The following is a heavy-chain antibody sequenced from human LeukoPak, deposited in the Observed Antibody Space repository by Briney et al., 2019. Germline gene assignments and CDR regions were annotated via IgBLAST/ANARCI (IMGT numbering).Heavy chain of an antibody. V-gene: IGHV4-59*01. Sequence: PSETLSLTCTVSGGSISSYYWSWIRQPPGKGLDWIGYIYYTGSTKYNPSLKSRVTISVDTSKNQFSLELRSVTAADTAVYYCARVVVRGHSDHWGQGTLVTVSS. CDR3: ARVVVRGHSDH. CDR1: GGSISSYY. J-gene: IGHJ4*02. D-gene: IGHD2-15*01. CDR2: IYYTGST.